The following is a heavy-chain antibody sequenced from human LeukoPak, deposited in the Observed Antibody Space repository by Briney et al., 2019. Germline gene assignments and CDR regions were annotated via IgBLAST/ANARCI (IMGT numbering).Heavy chain of an antibody. CDR2: IFHSGKT. CDR3: ARVLDYYVSGTYGFDY. D-gene: IGHD3-10*01. CDR1: GYSSSTGYC. J-gene: IGHJ4*02. V-gene: IGHV4-38-2*02. Sequence: PSETLSLTCTVSGYSSSTGYCWGWIRQPPGKGLEWIASIFHSGKTFYNPSLKSRVTISVQTSENQFSLKLRSVTAADTAVYYCARVLDYYVSGTYGFDYWGQGTLVTVSS.